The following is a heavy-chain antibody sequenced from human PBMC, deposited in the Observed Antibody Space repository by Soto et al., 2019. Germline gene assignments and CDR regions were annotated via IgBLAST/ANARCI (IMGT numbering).Heavy chain of an antibody. J-gene: IGHJ4*02. CDR2: ISSNGGTT. V-gene: IGHV3-64*01. CDR3: ARGTDYGDYVPHHPAANYFDY. D-gene: IGHD4-17*01. Sequence: EVQLVESGGGLVQPGGSLRLSCAASGFTFDIYAMHWVRQAPGKGLEYVSAISSNGGTTYYANSVKGRFTISRDNSKNTLYLQMGSLRAEVMAVYYCARGTDYGDYVPHHPAANYFDYWGQGTLVTVSS. CDR1: GFTFDIYA.